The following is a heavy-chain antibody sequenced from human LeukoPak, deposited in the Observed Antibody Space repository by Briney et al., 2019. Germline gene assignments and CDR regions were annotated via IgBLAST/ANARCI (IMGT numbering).Heavy chain of an antibody. J-gene: IGHJ4*02. V-gene: IGHV1-18*01. D-gene: IGHD6-13*01. CDR2: MNPNSGNT. Sequence: ASAKVSCKASGYTFTSYDINWVRQATGQGLEWMGWMNPNSGNTNYAQKLQGRVTMTTDTSTSTAYMELRSLRSDDTAVYYCAREISWDSSSWFDYWGQGTLVTVSS. CDR1: GYTFTSYD. CDR3: AREISWDSSSWFDY.